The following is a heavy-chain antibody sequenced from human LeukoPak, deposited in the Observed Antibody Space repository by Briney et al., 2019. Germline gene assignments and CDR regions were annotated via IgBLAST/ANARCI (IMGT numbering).Heavy chain of an antibody. Sequence: SEALSLTCTVSGGSISGHYWSWIRQPPAKGLEWVGYVYYSGETNYNPSLKSRVTISVDTSKNQFSLKLTSVTAADTAVYYCARLQRDSTAIFDYWGQGILVSVSS. J-gene: IGHJ4*02. V-gene: IGHV4-59*11. CDR3: ARLQRDSTAIFDY. CDR2: VYYSGET. D-gene: IGHD2-21*01. CDR1: GGSISGHY.